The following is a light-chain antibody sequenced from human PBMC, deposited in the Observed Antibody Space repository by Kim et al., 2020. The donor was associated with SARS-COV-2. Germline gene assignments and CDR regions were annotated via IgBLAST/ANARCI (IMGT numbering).Light chain of an antibody. CDR2: RAS. V-gene: IGKV3-20*01. J-gene: IGKJ1*01. CDR3: QQYGSSRT. Sequence: EIVLTQSPDTLSLSPGERATLSCRASQSVSSNYLAWYQQKPGQAPRLLISRASKRAPDVPDRFSGSGSGTDFALTIARLGPEDIAVYFCQQYGSSRTFGQGTKVDIK. CDR1: QSVSSNY.